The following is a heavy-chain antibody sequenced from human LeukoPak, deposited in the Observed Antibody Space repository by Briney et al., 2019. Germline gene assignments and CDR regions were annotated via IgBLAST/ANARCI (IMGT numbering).Heavy chain of an antibody. Sequence: GGSLRLSCAASGFTFTSYGMHWVRQAPGKGLEWVAVISYDGSNKYYADSVKGRFTISRDKAKNSLYLQMNSLRAEDTAVYYCVRGYSGYAYWGQGTLVTVSS. V-gene: IGHV3-30*03. J-gene: IGHJ4*02. CDR3: VRGYSGYAY. D-gene: IGHD5-12*01. CDR2: ISYDGSNK. CDR1: GFTFTSYG.